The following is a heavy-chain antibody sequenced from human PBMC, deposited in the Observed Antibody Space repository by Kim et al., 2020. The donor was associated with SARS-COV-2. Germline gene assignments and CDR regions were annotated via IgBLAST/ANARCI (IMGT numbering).Heavy chain of an antibody. V-gene: IGHV3-48*01. J-gene: IGHJ3*01. CDR1: GFTFSSHR. CDR2: IPSGGDDL. CDR3: ARDSLSDGDDASDI. Sequence: GGSLRLSCVASGFTFSSHRMNWVRQAPGKGLEWISHIPSGGDDLLYADSVKGRFASSRDNAKNSLYLQMNSLRAGDTAVYYCARDSLSDGDDASDIWGQGKVVTGSS. D-gene: IGHD1-1*01.